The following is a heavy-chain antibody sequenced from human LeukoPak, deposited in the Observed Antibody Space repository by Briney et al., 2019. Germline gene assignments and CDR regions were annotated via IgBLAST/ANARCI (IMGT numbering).Heavy chain of an antibody. J-gene: IGHJ6*02. CDR1: GFTFSSYA. V-gene: IGHV3-23*01. CDR2: ISGSGGST. D-gene: IGHD5-18*01. CDR3: ATKGAKRGYSYGYGMDV. Sequence: QSGGSLRLSCAASGFTFSSYAMSWVRQAPGKGLEWVSAISGSGGSTYYADSVKGRFTISRDNSKNTLYLQMNSLRAEDTAVYYCATKGAKRGYSYGYGMDVWGQGTTVTVSS.